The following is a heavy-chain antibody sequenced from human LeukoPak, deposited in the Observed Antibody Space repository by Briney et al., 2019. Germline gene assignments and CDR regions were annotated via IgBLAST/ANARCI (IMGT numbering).Heavy chain of an antibody. CDR3: AKDRDTAAFDY. CDR2: ISTSGTSI. V-gene: IGHV3-48*03. CDR1: GFTFSTYE. D-gene: IGHD5-18*01. Sequence: PGGSLRLSCAASGFTFSTYEVNWVRQAPGKGLEWISYISTSGTSIYYADSVKGRFTISRDNAKNLLYLQMNSLRAEDTAVYYCAKDRDTAAFDYWGQGTLVTVSS. J-gene: IGHJ4*02.